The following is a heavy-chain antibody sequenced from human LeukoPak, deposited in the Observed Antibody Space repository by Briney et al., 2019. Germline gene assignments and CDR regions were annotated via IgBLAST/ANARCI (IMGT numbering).Heavy chain of an antibody. Sequence: ASVKVSCKASGYTFSSYYMHWVRQAPGQGLEWMGIINPSGGSTSYAQKFQGRVTMTRDTSTSTVYIELSSLRSEDTAVYYCAGSPYYYDSSGSPPSPPTSLADAFDIWGQGTMVTVSS. CDR3: AGSPYYYDSSGSPPSPPTSLADAFDI. CDR1: GYTFSSYY. J-gene: IGHJ3*02. CDR2: INPSGGST. V-gene: IGHV1-46*01. D-gene: IGHD3-22*01.